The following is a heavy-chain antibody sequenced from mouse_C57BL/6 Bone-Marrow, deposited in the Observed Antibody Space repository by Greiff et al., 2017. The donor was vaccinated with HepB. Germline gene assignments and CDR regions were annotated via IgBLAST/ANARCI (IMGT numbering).Heavy chain of an antibody. J-gene: IGHJ4*01. CDR3: ARGKFYDYAMDY. D-gene: IGHD2-3*01. CDR2: IYPGSGST. Sequence: QVQLKQSGAELVKPGASVKMSCKASGYTFTSYWITWVKQRPGQGLEWIGDIYPGSGSTNYNEKFKSKATLTVDTSSSTAYMQLSSLTSEDSAVYYCARGKFYDYAMDYWGQGTSVTVSS. V-gene: IGHV1-55*01. CDR1: GYTFTSYW.